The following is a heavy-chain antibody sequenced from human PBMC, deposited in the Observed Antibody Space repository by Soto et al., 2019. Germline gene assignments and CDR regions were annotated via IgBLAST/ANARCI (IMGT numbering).Heavy chain of an antibody. J-gene: IGHJ6*02. Sequence: GASVKVSCKASGYTFTSYDINWVRQATGQGFEWMGWMNPNSGNTGYAQKFQGRVTMTRNTSISTAYMELSSLRSEDTAVYYCARGVLEQFYYYYGMDVWGQGTTVTVSS. D-gene: IGHD2-8*01. V-gene: IGHV1-8*01. CDR3: ARGVLEQFYYYYGMDV. CDR1: GYTFTSYD. CDR2: MNPNSGNT.